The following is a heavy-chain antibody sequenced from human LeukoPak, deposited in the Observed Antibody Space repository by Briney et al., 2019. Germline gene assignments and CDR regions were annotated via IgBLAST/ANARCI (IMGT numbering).Heavy chain of an antibody. J-gene: IGHJ3*02. D-gene: IGHD3-9*01. CDR1: GFTFSSYG. Sequence: PGGSLRLSCAASGFTFSSYGMHWVRQAPGKGLEWVAVISYDGSNKYYADSVKGRFTISRDNSKNTLYLQMNSLRAEDAAVYYCAKSYYDILTGYGADAFDIWGQGTMVTVSS. CDR2: ISYDGSNK. V-gene: IGHV3-30*18. CDR3: AKSYYDILTGYGADAFDI.